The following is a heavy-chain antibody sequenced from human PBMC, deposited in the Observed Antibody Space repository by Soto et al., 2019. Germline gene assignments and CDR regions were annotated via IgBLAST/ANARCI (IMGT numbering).Heavy chain of an antibody. D-gene: IGHD5-18*01. Sequence: WTWIRQHPGKGLEWFGNIYNSGTTYYNPSLEGRVSISLDMSKNQFSLKVTSVTAADSAVYYCARGRGYSYQNFFVLWGQGIRVTVSS. CDR3: ARGRGYSYQNFFVL. CDR2: IYNSGTT. V-gene: IGHV4-31*02. J-gene: IGHJ5*02.